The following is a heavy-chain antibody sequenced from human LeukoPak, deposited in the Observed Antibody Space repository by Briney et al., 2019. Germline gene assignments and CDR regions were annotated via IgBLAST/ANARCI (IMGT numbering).Heavy chain of an antibody. CDR3: ARLGRGDYSNWFDP. D-gene: IGHD4-11*01. CDR2: IYHSGST. Sequence: SQTLSLTCAVSGGSISSGGYSWSWIRQPPGQGLEWIGYIYHSGSTYYNPSLKSRVTISVDRSKNQFSLRLSSVTAADTAVYYCARLGRGDYSNWFDPWGQGTLVTVSS. V-gene: IGHV4-30-2*01. J-gene: IGHJ5*02. CDR1: GGSISSGGYS.